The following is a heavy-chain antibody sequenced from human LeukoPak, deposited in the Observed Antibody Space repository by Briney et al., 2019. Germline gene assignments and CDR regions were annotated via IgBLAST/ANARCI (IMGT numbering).Heavy chain of an antibody. J-gene: IGHJ6*03. CDR1: GFTFSSYN. CDR2: ISPTSSYI. Sequence: GGSLRLSCAASGFTFSSYNMNWVRQAPGKGLEWVSAISPTSSYISYADSVKGRFTISRDNSKNTLYLQMNSLRAEDTAVYYCAKGAGEQSPRKPYYYYMDVWGKGTTVTVSS. D-gene: IGHD1/OR15-1a*01. V-gene: IGHV3-21*04. CDR3: AKGAGEQSPRKPYYYYMDV.